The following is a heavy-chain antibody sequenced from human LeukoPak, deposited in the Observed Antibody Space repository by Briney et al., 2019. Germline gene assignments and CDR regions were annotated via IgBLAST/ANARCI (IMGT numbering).Heavy chain of an antibody. CDR1: GGSFSGFY. V-gene: IGHV4-34*01. CDR2: INHSGST. Sequence: SETLSLTCAVYGGSFSGFYWSWIRQPPGKGLEWIGEINHSGSTNYNPSLKSRVTISVDTSKNQFSLKLSSVTAADTAVYYCASLRGYSYGYWGYWGQGTLVTVSS. D-gene: IGHD5-18*01. CDR3: ASLRGYSYGYWGY. J-gene: IGHJ4*02.